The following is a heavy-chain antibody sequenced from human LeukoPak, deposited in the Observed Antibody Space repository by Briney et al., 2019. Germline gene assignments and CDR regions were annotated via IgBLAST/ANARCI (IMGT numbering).Heavy chain of an antibody. Sequence: ASVKVSCKVSGYTFTGYYMHWVRQAPGQGLEWMGWINPNSGGTNYAQKFQGRVTMTRDTSISTAYLQWSSLKASDTAMYYCARRAIAAADWFDPWGQGTLVTVSS. V-gene: IGHV1-2*02. CDR2: INPNSGGT. D-gene: IGHD6-13*01. CDR3: ARRAIAAADWFDP. J-gene: IGHJ5*02. CDR1: GYTFTGYY.